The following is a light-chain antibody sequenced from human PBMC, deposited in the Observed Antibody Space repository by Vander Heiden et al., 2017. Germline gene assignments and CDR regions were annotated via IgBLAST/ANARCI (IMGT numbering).Light chain of an antibody. CDR1: SSNIGRNN. CDR3: ATWDDGLNHYFV. CDR2: SNN. V-gene: IGLV1-44*01. Sequence: QPALTHPPSASGTPGQRVTISCSGSSSNIGRNNVNWYQQLPGSTPKLLIYSNNQRPSGVPDRFSGSKSGTSASMAISGPQSEDEGDYYCATWDDGLNHYFVFGTGTRVTVL. J-gene: IGLJ1*01.